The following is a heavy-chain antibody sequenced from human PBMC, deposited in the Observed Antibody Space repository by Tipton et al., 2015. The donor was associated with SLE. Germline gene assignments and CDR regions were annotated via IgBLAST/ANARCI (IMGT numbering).Heavy chain of an antibody. CDR1: GGSFSGYY. J-gene: IGHJ6*02. CDR2: INHSGST. CDR3: ARVIGYENFYYYGMDV. Sequence: TLSLTCAVYGGSFSGYYWSWIRQPPGKGLEWIGEINHSGSTNYNPSLKSRVTISVDTSKNQFSLKLSSVTAADTAVYYCARVIGYENFYYYGMDVWGQGTTVTVSS. V-gene: IGHV4-34*01. D-gene: IGHD5-18*01.